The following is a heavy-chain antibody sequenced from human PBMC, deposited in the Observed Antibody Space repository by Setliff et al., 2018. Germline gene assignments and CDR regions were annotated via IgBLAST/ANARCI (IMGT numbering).Heavy chain of an antibody. J-gene: IGHJ4*02. Sequence: ASVKVSCKSSGYTFTSYGVSWVRQAPGQGLEWMGWVNPYNGDTKNAQKFQGRVAMTTDTSTATVFMELRSLSSDDTAIYYSAREGGDGDSSGYYPPPDYWGQGTLVTVSS. D-gene: IGHD3-22*01. CDR2: VNPYNGDT. CDR3: AREGGDGDSSGYYPPPDY. V-gene: IGHV1-18*01. CDR1: GYTFTSYG.